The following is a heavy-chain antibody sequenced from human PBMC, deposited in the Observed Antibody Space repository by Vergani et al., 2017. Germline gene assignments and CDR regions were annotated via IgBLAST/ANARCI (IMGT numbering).Heavy chain of an antibody. D-gene: IGHD4-17*01. V-gene: IGHV3-23*01. Sequence: EVQLLESGGGLVQPGGSLRLSCAASGFTFSSYAMSWVRQAPGKGLEWVSAISGSGGSTYYADSVKGRFTISRDNSKNTLYLQMNSLRAEDTAVYYCAKDMGDYDYGDRYAFDIWGQGTMVTVSS. CDR1: GFTFSSYA. J-gene: IGHJ3*02. CDR2: ISGSGGST. CDR3: AKDMGDYDYGDRYAFDI.